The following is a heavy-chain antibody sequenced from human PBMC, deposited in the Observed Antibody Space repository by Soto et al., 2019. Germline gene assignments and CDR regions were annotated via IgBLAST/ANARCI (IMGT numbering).Heavy chain of an antibody. Sequence: QVQLVQSGAEVKKPGASVKVSCKASGYTFTSYGISWVRQAPGQGLEWMGWISAYNGNTNYAQKLQGRVTMTTDTSPSTAYMELRSLRSDDTAVYYCARVSEDTMIVVVANFDYWGQGTLVTVSS. CDR3: ARVSEDTMIVVVANFDY. CDR1: GYTFTSYG. CDR2: ISAYNGNT. D-gene: IGHD3-22*01. J-gene: IGHJ4*02. V-gene: IGHV1-18*01.